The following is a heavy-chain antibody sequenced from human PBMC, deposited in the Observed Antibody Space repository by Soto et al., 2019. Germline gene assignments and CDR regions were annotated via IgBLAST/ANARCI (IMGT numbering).Heavy chain of an antibody. CDR3: ARDRFYHDSSYHYYGLDV. CDR2: ISAYNGNT. V-gene: IGHV1-18*04. CDR1: GYTYTSYG. J-gene: IGHJ6*02. Sequence: GASVKVSCKASGYTYTSYGISWVRQAPGQGLEWMGWISAYNGNTDYAQKVQGRVTMTTDTSTSTAYMDLRNLRSDDTAVYYCARDRFYHDSSYHYYGLDVWGQGTTVTV. D-gene: IGHD3-22*01.